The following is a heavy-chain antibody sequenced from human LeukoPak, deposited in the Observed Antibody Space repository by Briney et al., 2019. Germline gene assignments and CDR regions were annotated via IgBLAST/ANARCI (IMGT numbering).Heavy chain of an antibody. J-gene: IGHJ4*02. CDR1: GFTFNSYW. CDR3: ATLPARGEGDYFDY. Sequence: GGSLRLSCAASGFTFNSYWMSWVRQAPGKGLEWVAVISYDGSNEYYADSVKGRFTISRDNSKNTLYLQMNTLRAEDTAVYYCATLPARGEGDYFDYWGQGTLVTVSS. D-gene: IGHD2-2*01. V-gene: IGHV3-30*03. CDR2: ISYDGSNE.